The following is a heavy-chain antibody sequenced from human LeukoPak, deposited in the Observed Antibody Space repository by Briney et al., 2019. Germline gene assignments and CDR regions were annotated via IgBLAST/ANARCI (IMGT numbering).Heavy chain of an antibody. Sequence: GGSLRLSCVASGFTFSNVWMSWVRQAPGKGLEWVGRIKSKTDAGSTEYAAPVKGRFTVSRDDAQNTVYLQMNSLKTEDTAVYYCTTAPHYYDRSGYHWGQGTLVIVSP. CDR3: TTAPHYYDRSGYH. J-gene: IGHJ4*02. D-gene: IGHD3-22*01. V-gene: IGHV3-15*01. CDR1: GFTFSNVW. CDR2: IKSKTDAGST.